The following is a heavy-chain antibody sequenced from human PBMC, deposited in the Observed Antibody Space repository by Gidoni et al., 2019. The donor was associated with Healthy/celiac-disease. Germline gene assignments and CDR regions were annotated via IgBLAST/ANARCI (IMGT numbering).Heavy chain of an antibody. CDR3: ARGEMGYYYYGMDV. V-gene: IGHV3-33*01. D-gene: IGHD1-26*01. CDR1: GFTFSSYG. Sequence: QVHLVESWGCVVQPGRSLRLSCAASGFTFSSYGMHWVRQAPGKGLEWVEVIWYDGSKKYYADSVKGRFTISRDNSKNTLYMQMNSLRAEDTAVYYCARGEMGYYYYGMDVWGQGTTVTVSS. CDR2: IWYDGSKK. J-gene: IGHJ6*02.